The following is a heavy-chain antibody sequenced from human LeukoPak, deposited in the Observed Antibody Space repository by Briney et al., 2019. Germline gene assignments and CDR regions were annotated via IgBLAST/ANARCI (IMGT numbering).Heavy chain of an antibody. CDR1: GFTFSSYG. V-gene: IGHV3-33*01. J-gene: IGHJ4*02. CDR3: ARDAVSSHNTNQYDY. CDR2: IWYDGSNK. Sequence: GGSLRLSCAASGFTFSSYGMHWVRQAPGKGLEWVAVIWYDGSNKYYADSVKGRFTISRDNSKNTLYLQMNSLRAEDTAVYYCARDAVSSHNTNQYDYWGQGTLVTVSS. D-gene: IGHD2-8*01.